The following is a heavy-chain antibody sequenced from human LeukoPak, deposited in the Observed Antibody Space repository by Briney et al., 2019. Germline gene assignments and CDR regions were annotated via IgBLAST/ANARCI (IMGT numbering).Heavy chain of an antibody. V-gene: IGHV3-23*05. CDR2: IRHSDSNT. Sequence: PGGSLRLSRAASGFTFSSSDMSWVRQAPGSGLEWVSSIRHSDSNTYYADSVMGRFIISRDNSKNTLYLQMNSLSAEDTAVYYCAKRGNPTVGHHYLDVWGKGTTVSVSS. CDR3: AKRGNPTVGHHYLDV. CDR1: GFTFSSSD. D-gene: IGHD1-1*01. J-gene: IGHJ6*03.